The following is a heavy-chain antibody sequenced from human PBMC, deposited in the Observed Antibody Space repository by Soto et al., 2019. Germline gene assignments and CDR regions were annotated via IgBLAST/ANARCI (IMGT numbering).Heavy chain of an antibody. CDR1: GGTFSSYA. D-gene: IGHD2-2*01. CDR3: ARDLGGTSWASSGMDV. Sequence: GASVKVSCKASGGTFSSYAISWVRQAPGQGLEWMGGIIPIFGTANYAQKFQGRVTITADESTSTAYMELSSLRSEDTAVYYCARDLGGTSWASSGMDVWGQGTTVTVSS. CDR2: IIPIFGTA. V-gene: IGHV1-69*13. J-gene: IGHJ6*02.